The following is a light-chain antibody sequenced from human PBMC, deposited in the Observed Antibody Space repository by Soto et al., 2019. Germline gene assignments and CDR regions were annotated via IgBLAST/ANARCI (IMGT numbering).Light chain of an antibody. J-gene: IGKJ1*01. CDR3: QQYDSPPAM. Sequence: DIVMTQSPESLAVSLGERATINCKSSQSVLKSSNDKNHLAWYQHKPGQPPRLLIYWASYRGSGVPDRFSGGGSGTEFTLTINGLQAEDVAVYYCQQYDSPPAMFGQGTKVE. V-gene: IGKV4-1*01. CDR1: QSVLKSSNDKNH. CDR2: WAS.